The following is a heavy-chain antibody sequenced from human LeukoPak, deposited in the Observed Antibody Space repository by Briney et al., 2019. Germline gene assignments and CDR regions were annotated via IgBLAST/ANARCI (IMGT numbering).Heavy chain of an antibody. CDR2: INPNSGGT. Sequence: GASVKVSCKASGYTFTGYYMHWVRQAPGQGLEWMGWINPNSGGTNYAQKFQGRVTMTRDTSISTAYMELSRLRSDDTAVYYCASILDIAPRRADAFDIWGQGTMVTVSS. D-gene: IGHD6-6*01. J-gene: IGHJ3*02. V-gene: IGHV1-2*02. CDR3: ASILDIAPRRADAFDI. CDR1: GYTFTGYY.